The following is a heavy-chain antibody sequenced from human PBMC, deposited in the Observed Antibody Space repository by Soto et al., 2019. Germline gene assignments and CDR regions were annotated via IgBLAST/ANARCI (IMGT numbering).Heavy chain of an antibody. D-gene: IGHD5-12*01. CDR1: GFTFSSYA. Sequence: PGGSLRLSCAASGFTFSSYAMSWVRQAPGKGLEWVSAISGSGGSTYYADSVKGRFTISRDNSKNSLYLQMNSLRAEDTAVYYCARRMVATETFDYWGQGTLVTVSS. CDR3: ARRMVATETFDY. V-gene: IGHV3-23*01. CDR2: ISGSGGST. J-gene: IGHJ4*02.